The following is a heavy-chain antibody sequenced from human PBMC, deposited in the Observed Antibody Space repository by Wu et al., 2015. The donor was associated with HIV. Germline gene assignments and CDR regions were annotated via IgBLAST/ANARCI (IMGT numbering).Heavy chain of an antibody. D-gene: IGHD6-13*01. CDR3: ARGFIAAAGTPPIHFDY. J-gene: IGHJ4*02. CDR1: GDTLSRFA. CDR2: IIPIWGTA. V-gene: IGHV1-69*05. Sequence: QVQLVQSGAEVKKPGSSVKVSCKASGDTLSRFAIAWVRQAPGQGLEWMGGIIPIWGTANHAQKFQGRVTTTTDEPTSTAYMELTSLRSEDTAIYFCARGFIAAAGTPPIHFDYWGPGTVVTVSA.